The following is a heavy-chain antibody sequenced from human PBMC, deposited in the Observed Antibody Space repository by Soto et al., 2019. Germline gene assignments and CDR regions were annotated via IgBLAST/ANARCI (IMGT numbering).Heavy chain of an antibody. D-gene: IGHD6-6*01. Sequence: PSETLSLTCTVSGGSVSSGSYYWSWIRQPPGKGLEWIGYIYYSGSTNYNPSLKSRVTISVYRSKNQFSLKLSSVTAADTAVYYCARAERIAAPSNWFDPWGQGTLVTVSS. V-gene: IGHV4-61*01. CDR1: GGSVSSGSYY. CDR3: ARAERIAAPSNWFDP. J-gene: IGHJ5*02. CDR2: IYYSGST.